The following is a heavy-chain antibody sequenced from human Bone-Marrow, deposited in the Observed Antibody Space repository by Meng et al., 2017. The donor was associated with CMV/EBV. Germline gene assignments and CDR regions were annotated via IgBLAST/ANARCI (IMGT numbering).Heavy chain of an antibody. CDR1: GYTFTDYY. Sequence: ASVKVSCKASGYTFTDYYIHWVRQAPGQGLEWMGWINPNSGGTNYPQKFQGRVTMTRDTSISTAYMELRRLRSDDTAVFYCARWDQAKNAFYIWGQGTRVTVSS. CDR3: ARWDQAKNAFYI. V-gene: IGHV1-2*02. CDR2: INPNSGGT. D-gene: IGHD1-26*01. J-gene: IGHJ3*02.